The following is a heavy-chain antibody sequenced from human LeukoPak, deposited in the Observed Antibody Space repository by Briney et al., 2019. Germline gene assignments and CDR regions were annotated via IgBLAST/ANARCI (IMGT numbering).Heavy chain of an antibody. Sequence: PSETLSLTCSVSSGSITTYYWNWIRQAPGKEPEWIGYIHHSGSANYNPSLKSRVTLSIDTSKDQFFLRLTSVTAADTAVYYCARDPAYDSSGYSYYYYMDVWGKGTTVTVSS. J-gene: IGHJ6*03. D-gene: IGHD3-22*01. CDR1: SGSITTYY. CDR3: ARDPAYDSSGYSYYYYMDV. CDR2: IHHSGSA. V-gene: IGHV4-59*12.